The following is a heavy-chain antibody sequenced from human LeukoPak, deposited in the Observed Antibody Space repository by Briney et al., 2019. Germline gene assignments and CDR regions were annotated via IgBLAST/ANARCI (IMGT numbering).Heavy chain of an antibody. CDR2: INSDGSST. CDR1: GFTFSSYW. J-gene: IGHJ6*03. Sequence: GGSLRLSCAASGFTFSSYWMHWVRQAPGKGLVWVSRINSDGSSTSYADSVKGRFTTSRDNAKNTLYLQMNSLRAEDTAVYYCARDRGCSSTSCYLTGNHYYYMDVWGKGTTVTVSS. D-gene: IGHD2-2*01. V-gene: IGHV3-74*01. CDR3: ARDRGCSSTSCYLTGNHYYYMDV.